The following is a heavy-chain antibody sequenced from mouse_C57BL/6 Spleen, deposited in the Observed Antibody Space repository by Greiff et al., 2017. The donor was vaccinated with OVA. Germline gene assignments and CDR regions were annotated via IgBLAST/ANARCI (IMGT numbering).Heavy chain of an antibody. CDR2: IYPGDGDT. CDR1: GYAFSSSW. CDR3: ARWGSSLAYAMDY. D-gene: IGHD1-1*01. V-gene: IGHV1-82*01. J-gene: IGHJ4*01. Sequence: VQRVESGPELVKPGASVKISCKASGYAFSSSWMNWVKQRPGKGLEWIGRIYPGDGDTNYNGKFKGKATLTADKSSSTAYMQLSSLTSEDSAVYFCARWGSSLAYAMDYWGQGTSVTVSS.